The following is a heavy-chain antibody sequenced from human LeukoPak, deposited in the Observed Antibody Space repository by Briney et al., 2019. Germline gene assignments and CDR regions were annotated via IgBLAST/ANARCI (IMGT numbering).Heavy chain of an antibody. CDR1: GGSISSYY. D-gene: IGHD3-22*01. J-gene: IGHJ5*02. CDR3: ARDSDTYYYDSSGYSNWFDP. V-gene: IGHV4-59*01. Sequence: SETLSLTCTVSGGSISSYYWSWIRQPPGKGLEWVGYIYYSGSTNYNPSLKSRVSISVDTSKNQFSLKLRSVTAADTAVYYCARDSDTYYYDSSGYSNWFDPWGQGTLVTVSS. CDR2: IYYSGST.